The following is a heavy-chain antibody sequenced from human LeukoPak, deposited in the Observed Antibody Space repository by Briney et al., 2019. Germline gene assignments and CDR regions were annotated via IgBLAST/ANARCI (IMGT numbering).Heavy chain of an antibody. D-gene: IGHD3-16*01. Sequence: GSLRLSCAASGFTFSSYAMTWVRQPPGKGLEWIGEINHSGSTNYNPSLKSRVTISVDTSKNQFSLKLSSVTAADTAVYYCASGYDYVWGSPDYWGQGTLVTVSS. CDR1: GFTFSSYA. V-gene: IGHV4-34*01. J-gene: IGHJ4*02. CDR2: INHSGST. CDR3: ASGYDYVWGSPDY.